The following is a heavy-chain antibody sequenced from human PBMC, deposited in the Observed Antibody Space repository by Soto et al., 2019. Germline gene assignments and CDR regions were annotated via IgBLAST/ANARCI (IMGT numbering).Heavy chain of an antibody. CDR3: PRHMHAGLTHCFYP. Sequence: SLPCIVSGGSISSYHRSWIRQFPRKGLEWIAYTSYTGNTNYNPSLQSRVTISMDTPKNQLFLKLTSMSAAHTALYHCPRHMHAGLTHCFYPWGQGTLVTIFS. D-gene: IGHD1-20*01. CDR2: TSYTGNT. V-gene: IGHV4-59*08. CDR1: GGSISSYH. J-gene: IGHJ5*02.